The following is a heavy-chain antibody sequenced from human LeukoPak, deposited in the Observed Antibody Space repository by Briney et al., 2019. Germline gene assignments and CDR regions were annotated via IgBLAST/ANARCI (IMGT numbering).Heavy chain of an antibody. V-gene: IGHV4-59*01. CDR3: ASMSSSWSRTSGSYYYYMDV. J-gene: IGHJ6*03. CDR2: IYYSGST. Sequence: ETLSLTCTVSGGSISSYYWSWIRQPPGKGLEWIGYIYYSGSTNYNPSLKSRVTISVDTSKNQFSLKLSSVTAADTAVYYCASMSSSWSRTSGSYYYYMDVWGKGTTVTVSS. D-gene: IGHD6-13*01. CDR1: GGSISSYY.